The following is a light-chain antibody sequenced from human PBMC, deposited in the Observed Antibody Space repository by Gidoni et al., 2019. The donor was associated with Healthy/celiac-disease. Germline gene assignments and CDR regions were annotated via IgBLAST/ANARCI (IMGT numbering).Light chain of an antibody. Sequence: QSARTQTASVSASPGQAITISCTGTSSDVGGYNYVSWYQQHPGKAPKLIIYDVSNRPSGVSNRFSGSTSGNTASLPISGLQAEDEADYYCSSYPSSSPLVFGGGTQLTVL. V-gene: IGLV2-14*03. CDR3: SSYPSSSPLV. CDR2: DVS. J-gene: IGLJ2*01. CDR1: SSDVGGYNY.